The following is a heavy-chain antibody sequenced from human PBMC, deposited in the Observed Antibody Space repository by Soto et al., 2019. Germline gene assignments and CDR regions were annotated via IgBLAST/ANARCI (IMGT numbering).Heavy chain of an antibody. J-gene: IGHJ5*02. V-gene: IGHV3-23*01. CDR2: ISVDGKIT. D-gene: IGHD2-15*01. Sequence: GGSLRLSCAASGFTFSNYVMNWVRQAPGKGLEWVSTISVDGKITQYADSVKGRFTISRDNPKNVLYLQTNTLRAEDTAVYYCVKYRDRCNGDTCYRWFDPWGQGTLVTVSS. CDR1: GFTFSNYV. CDR3: VKYRDRCNGDTCYRWFDP.